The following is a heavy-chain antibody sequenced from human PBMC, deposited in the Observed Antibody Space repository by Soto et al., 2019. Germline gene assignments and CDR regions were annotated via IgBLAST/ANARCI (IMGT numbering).Heavy chain of an antibody. CDR1: GFTFSSYA. Sequence: GSLRLSCAASGFTFSSYAMSWVRQAPGKGLEWVSAISGSGGSTYYADSVKGRFTISRDNSKNTLYLQMNSLRAEDTAVYYCAKDHITMIVGPTDAFDIWGQGTMVTVSS. CDR3: AKDHITMIVGPTDAFDI. CDR2: ISGSGGST. J-gene: IGHJ3*02. D-gene: IGHD3-22*01. V-gene: IGHV3-23*01.